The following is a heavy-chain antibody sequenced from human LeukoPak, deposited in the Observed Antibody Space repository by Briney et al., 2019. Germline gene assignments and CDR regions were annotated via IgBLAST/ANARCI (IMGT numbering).Heavy chain of an antibody. CDR2: VYYSGNT. CDR3: ARNKYSYGSRWFDP. J-gene: IGHJ5*02. D-gene: IGHD3-10*01. CDR1: GGPISSGGYY. V-gene: IGHV4-61*08. Sequence: PSQTLSLTCTVSGGPISSGGYYWSWIRQPPGKGLEWIGYVYYSGNTNYNPSLKSRVTIPVDTSKNQFSLKLSSVTAADTAVYYCARNKYSYGSRWFDPWGQGTLVTVSS.